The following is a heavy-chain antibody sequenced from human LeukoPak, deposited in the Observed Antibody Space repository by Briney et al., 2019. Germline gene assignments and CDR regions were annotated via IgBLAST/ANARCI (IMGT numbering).Heavy chain of an antibody. Sequence: GASVKVSCKASGYTFTSYAMNWVRQAPGQGLEWMGWINPNSGGTNYAQKFQGRVTMTRNTSISTAYMELSSLRSEDTAVYYCARARPPYSGYDYNWFDPWGQGTLVTVSS. CDR1: GYTFTSYA. V-gene: IGHV1-8*02. CDR2: INPNSGGT. CDR3: ARARPPYSGYDYNWFDP. J-gene: IGHJ5*02. D-gene: IGHD5-12*01.